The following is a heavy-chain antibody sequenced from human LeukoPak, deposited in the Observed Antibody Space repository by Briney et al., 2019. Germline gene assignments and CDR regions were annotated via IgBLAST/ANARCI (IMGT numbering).Heavy chain of an antibody. V-gene: IGHV3-33*01. D-gene: IGHD3-22*01. CDR2: IWYDGSNK. J-gene: IGHJ4*02. CDR3: ARDLPYYYDSSGYSPDY. CDR1: GFTFSSYG. Sequence: GGSLRLSCAASGFTFSSYGMHWVRQAPGKGLEWVAVIWYDGSNKYYADSVKGRFTISRDNSKNTLYLQMNSLRAEDTAVYYCARDLPYYYDSSGYSPDYWGQGTLVTVSS.